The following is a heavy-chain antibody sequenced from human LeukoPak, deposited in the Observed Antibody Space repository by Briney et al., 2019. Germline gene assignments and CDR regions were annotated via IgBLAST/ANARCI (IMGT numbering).Heavy chain of an antibody. V-gene: IGHV3-23*01. D-gene: IGHD3-9*01. CDR3: ARDHDNFFDY. Sequence: GGSLRLSCAASGLTFSGYAMSWVRQAPGKGLEWVSAITTSGDNAYYVDSVKGRFTMSRDNSKNTLYLQMNSLGADDTAVYYCARDHDNFFDYWGQGTLVSVST. J-gene: IGHJ4*02. CDR2: ITTSGDNA. CDR1: GLTFSGYA.